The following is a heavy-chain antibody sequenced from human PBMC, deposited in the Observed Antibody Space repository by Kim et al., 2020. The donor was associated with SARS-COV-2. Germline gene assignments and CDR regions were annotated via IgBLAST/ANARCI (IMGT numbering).Heavy chain of an antibody. J-gene: IGHJ4*02. CDR2: IYYSGST. CDR1: GGSISSSSYY. Sequence: SETLSLTCTVSGGSISSSSYYWGWIRQPPGKGLEWIGSIYYSGSTYYNPSLKSRVTISVDTSKNQFSLKLSSVTAADTAVYYCASTSPTYCGGDCYFAFWYWGQGTLVTVSS. CDR3: ASTSPTYCGGDCYFAFWY. D-gene: IGHD2-21*02. V-gene: IGHV4-39*01.